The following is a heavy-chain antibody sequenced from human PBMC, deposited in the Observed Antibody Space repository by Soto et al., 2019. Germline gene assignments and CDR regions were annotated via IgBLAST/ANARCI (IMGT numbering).Heavy chain of an antibody. V-gene: IGHV3-23*01. CDR1: GFTFSSYA. CDR3: GRASDGDSYYGMDV. Sequence: GGSLRLSCAASGFTFSSYAMSWVRQAPGKGLEWVSAISGSGGSTYYADSVKGRFTISRDNSKNTLYLQMNSLRAEDTAVYYCGRASDGDSYYGMDVWGQGTTVTGSS. CDR2: ISGSGGST. D-gene: IGHD4-17*01. J-gene: IGHJ6*02.